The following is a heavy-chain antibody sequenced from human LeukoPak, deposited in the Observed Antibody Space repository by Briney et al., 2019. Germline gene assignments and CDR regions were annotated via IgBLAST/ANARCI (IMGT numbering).Heavy chain of an antibody. CDR1: GFTVSTNY. D-gene: IGHD5/OR15-5a*01. V-gene: IGHV3-53*01. Sequence: GGSLRLSCAASGFTVSTNYMSWVRQAPGKGLEWVSLIYSDGTTNYADSVKGRFTISRDNSKNTLFLQMNSLRAEDTAVYYCARDVYYFDYSGQGTLVTVSS. CDR3: ARDVYYFDY. CDR2: IYSDGTT. J-gene: IGHJ4*02.